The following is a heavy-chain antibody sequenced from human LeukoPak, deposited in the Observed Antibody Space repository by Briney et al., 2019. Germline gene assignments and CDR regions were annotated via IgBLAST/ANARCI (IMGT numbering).Heavy chain of an antibody. J-gene: IGHJ4*02. CDR1: GYSISSGYH. V-gene: IGHV4-28*03. Sequence: SETLSLTCAASGYSISSGYHWGWIRPPPGKGLEWIASANSGGGANSGGGASYNPSLKSRTTISLDASNNQFYLELRSVTAADTAVYYCARDLGSGGDSDYWGQGILVTVSS. CDR3: ARDLGSGGDSDY. CDR2: SANSGGGANSGGGA. D-gene: IGHD2-21*01.